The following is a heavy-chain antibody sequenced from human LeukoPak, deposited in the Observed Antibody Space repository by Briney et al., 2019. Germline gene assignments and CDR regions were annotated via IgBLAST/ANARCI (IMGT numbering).Heavy chain of an antibody. J-gene: IGHJ4*02. V-gene: IGHV5-51*01. D-gene: IGHD3-10*01. CDR1: GYTFTHQW. CDR2: IYPRHYDT. Sequence: GESLRISCKASGYTFTHQWIGWVRQLSGSGLEWMGIIYPRHYDTIYSPSFQGHVTISADTSINTAYLECSGLEASDTAIYYCARHSDVIGAIWGQGTLVTVSS. CDR3: ARHSDVIGAI.